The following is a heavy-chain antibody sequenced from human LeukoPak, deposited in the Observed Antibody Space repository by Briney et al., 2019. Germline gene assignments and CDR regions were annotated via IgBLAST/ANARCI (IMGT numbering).Heavy chain of an antibody. CDR2: INWNGGST. J-gene: IGHJ4*02. D-gene: IGHD3-22*01. Sequence: RPGGSLRLSCAASGFTFSSYAMSWVRQAPGKGLEWVSGINWNGGSTGYADSVKGRFTISRDNAKNSLYLQMNSLRAEDTALYYCARIDYDSLSGTYYFDYWGQGTLVTVSS. V-gene: IGHV3-20*04. CDR3: ARIDYDSLSGTYYFDY. CDR1: GFTFSSYA.